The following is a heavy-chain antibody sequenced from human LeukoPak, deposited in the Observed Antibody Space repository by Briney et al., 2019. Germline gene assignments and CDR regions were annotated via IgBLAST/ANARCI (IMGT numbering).Heavy chain of an antibody. CDR1: AFTFGDYA. J-gene: IGHJ4*02. Sequence: GRSLRFSGTASAFTFGDYAMSWVPQGPGKGLEWVGFIRSKGYGRTTEYAASVKGRFTISRDDSKSIAYLQMNSLKTEDTAVYYCIKSRGGSYSGIDYWGQGTLVTVSS. CDR3: IKSRGGSYSGIDY. D-gene: IGHD1-26*01. CDR2: IRSKGYGRTT. V-gene: IGHV3-49*04.